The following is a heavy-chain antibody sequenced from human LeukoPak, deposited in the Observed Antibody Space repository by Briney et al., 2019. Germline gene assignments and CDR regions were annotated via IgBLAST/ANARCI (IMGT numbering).Heavy chain of an antibody. Sequence: PGGSLRLSCAASGFTFSRDGMNWVRLAPGKGLEWVSGINWNGGSIGYADSVKGRFTISRDNAKNFLYLQMNSLRAEDTALSYCAREGWCSSTGCPFDYWGQGTLVTVSS. D-gene: IGHD2-2*01. J-gene: IGHJ4*02. CDR2: INWNGGSI. V-gene: IGHV3-20*04. CDR1: GFTFSRDG. CDR3: AREGWCSSTGCPFDY.